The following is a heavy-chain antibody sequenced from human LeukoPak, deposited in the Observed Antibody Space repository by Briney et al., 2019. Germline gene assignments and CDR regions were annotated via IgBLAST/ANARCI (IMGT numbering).Heavy chain of an antibody. V-gene: IGHV3-33*01. CDR3: ARDRDFFTSDYFDY. CDR1: GFTFSSNG. CDR2: ISYDGGNK. J-gene: IGHJ4*02. Sequence: PGGSLRLSCAASGFTFSSNGMHWVRQAPGKGLEWVAVISYDGGNKYYADSVKGRFTISRGNSKNTLYLQMNSLRAEDTAVYYCARDRDFFTSDYFDYCGQGTLVTVSS. D-gene: IGHD3-10*01.